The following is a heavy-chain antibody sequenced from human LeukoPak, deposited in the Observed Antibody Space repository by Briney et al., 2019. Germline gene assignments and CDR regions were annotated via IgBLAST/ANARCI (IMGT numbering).Heavy chain of an antibody. J-gene: IGHJ4*02. CDR1: GFTVSSNY. V-gene: IGHV3-66*01. CDR3: AKDRKGSSGTSHCYDY. Sequence: GGSLRLSCAASGFTVSSNYMSWVRQAPGKGLEWVSVIYSGGYTFYADSVKGRFTISRDNSKNTLYLQMNSLRAEDTAVYYCAKDRKGSSGTSHCYDYWGQGTLVTVSS. CDR2: IYSGGYT. D-gene: IGHD2-2*01.